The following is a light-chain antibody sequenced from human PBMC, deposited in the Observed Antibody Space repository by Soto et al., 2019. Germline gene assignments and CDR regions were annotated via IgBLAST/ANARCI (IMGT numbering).Light chain of an antibody. CDR3: QQYNSYSFT. Sequence: GARVTITCRASQRISSWLAWYQQKPGKAPKLLIYDASSLESGVPSRFSGSGSGTEFTLTISSLQPDDFATYYCQQYNSYSFTFGPGTKVDIK. CDR2: DAS. J-gene: IGKJ3*01. V-gene: IGKV1-5*01. CDR1: QRISSW.